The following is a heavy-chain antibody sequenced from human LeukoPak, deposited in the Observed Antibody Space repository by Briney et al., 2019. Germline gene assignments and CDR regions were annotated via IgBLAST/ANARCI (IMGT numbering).Heavy chain of an antibody. J-gene: IGHJ3*02. V-gene: IGHV1-69*05. CDR3: ARGLDGYTPASAFDI. D-gene: IGHD5-24*01. CDR2: IIPIFGTA. CDR1: GGTFSSYA. Sequence: SVKVSCKASGGTFSSYAISWVRQAPGQGLEWMGGIIPIFGTANYAQKFQGRVTITTDESTSTAYMELSSLRSEDTAVYYCARGLDGYTPASAFDIWGQGTMVTVSS.